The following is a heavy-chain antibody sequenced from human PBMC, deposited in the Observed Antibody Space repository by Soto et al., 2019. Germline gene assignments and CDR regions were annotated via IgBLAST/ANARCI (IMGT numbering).Heavy chain of an antibody. D-gene: IGHD3-3*01. CDR3: ARGLRITIFGVVNFRFDP. J-gene: IGHJ5*02. CDR1: GYTFTSYD. Sequence: ASVEVCGEASGYTFTSYDINWVRQATGEGLEWMGWMNPNSGNTGYAQKFQGRVTMTRNTSISTAYMELSSLRSEDTAVYYCARGLRITIFGVVNFRFDPWGQGTLVTVSS. CDR2: MNPNSGNT. V-gene: IGHV1-8*01.